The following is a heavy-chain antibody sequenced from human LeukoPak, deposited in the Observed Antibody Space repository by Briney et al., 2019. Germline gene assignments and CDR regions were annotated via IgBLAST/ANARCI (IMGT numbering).Heavy chain of an antibody. CDR2: ITGGDTT. Sequence: GGSLRLSCVASGFTFSGFAMSWVRQAPGKGLEWVSLITGGDTTYCSDSVKGRFTISRDNSKNTLYLQMSSLRAEDTAIYYCARDRLYCSSTTCYDAFALWGQGAMVTVSS. CDR3: ARDRLYCSSTTCYDAFAL. D-gene: IGHD2-2*01. J-gene: IGHJ3*01. V-gene: IGHV3-23*01. CDR1: GFTFSGFA.